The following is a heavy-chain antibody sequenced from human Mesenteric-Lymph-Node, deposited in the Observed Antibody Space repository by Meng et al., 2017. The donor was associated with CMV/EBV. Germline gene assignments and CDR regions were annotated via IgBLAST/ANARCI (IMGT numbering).Heavy chain of an antibody. CDR1: WFSLTPIGVG. Sequence: FSWFSLTPIGVGVGWIRQPPGEALEWLAFIYGNDDKRYSPSLKSRLTITKDTSKNQVVLTMTNMGPMDTGTYYCAHRSSRWLYDFDPWGQGTLVTVSS. D-gene: IGHD2-2*02. V-gene: IGHV2-5*01. CDR2: IYGNDDK. CDR3: AHRSSRWLYDFDP. J-gene: IGHJ5*02.